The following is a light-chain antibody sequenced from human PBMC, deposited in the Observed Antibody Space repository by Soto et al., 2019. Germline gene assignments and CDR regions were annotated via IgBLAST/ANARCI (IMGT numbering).Light chain of an antibody. Sequence: QSALTQPASVSGSPGQSITISCTGTSSDVGGYNYVSWYQQHPGKAPKLMIYDVSNPPSGVSTRFSGSKSGNTASLTISGLQAEDEADYYCSSYTSSSTIMVFGGGTKVTVL. CDR3: SSYTSSSTIMV. J-gene: IGLJ2*01. CDR1: SSDVGGYNY. V-gene: IGLV2-14*01. CDR2: DVS.